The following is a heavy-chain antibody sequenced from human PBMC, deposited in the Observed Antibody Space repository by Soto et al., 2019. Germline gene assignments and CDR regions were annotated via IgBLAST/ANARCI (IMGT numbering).Heavy chain of an antibody. CDR3: ARSLRIGYCSGGSCYYDPHYYYGMDV. D-gene: IGHD2-15*01. V-gene: IGHV5-51*01. J-gene: IGHJ6*02. CDR2: IYPGDSDT. Sequence: PGESLKISCKGSGYSFTSYWIGWVRQMPGKGLEWVGIIYPGDSDTRYSPSFQGQVTISADKSISTAYLQWSSLKASDTAMYYCARSLRIGYCSGGSCYYDPHYYYGMDVWGQGTTVTVSS. CDR1: GYSFTSYW.